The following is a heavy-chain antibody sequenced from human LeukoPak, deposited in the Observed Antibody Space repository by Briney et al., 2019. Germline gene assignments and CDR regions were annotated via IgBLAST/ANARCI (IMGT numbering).Heavy chain of an antibody. CDR1: GFIFSDYA. J-gene: IGHJ1*01. CDR3: ARAPRGFQWFVEF. V-gene: IGHV3-23*01. Sequence: GGSLRLSCATSGFIFSDYAMTWVRQAPGKGLEWVSDISGDGGRTYSADSVKGRFTISRDSSKNMLYLQMNSLRAEDTAVYYCARAPRGFQWFVEFWGQGTLVTVSS. CDR2: ISGDGGRT. D-gene: IGHD3-22*01.